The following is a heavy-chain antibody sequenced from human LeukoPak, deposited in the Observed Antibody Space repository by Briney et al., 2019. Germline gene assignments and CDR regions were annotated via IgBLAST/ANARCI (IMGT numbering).Heavy chain of an antibody. V-gene: IGHV3-74*01. D-gene: IGHD3-22*01. Sequence: GGSLRLSCAASGFTFSSYWMHWVRQAPGKGLVWVSRINGDGSSTNYADSVKGRFTISRDNAKNSLYLQMNSLRAEDTAVYYRARSEYYYDSSGYPFDYWGQGTLVTVSS. CDR2: INGDGSST. J-gene: IGHJ4*02. CDR1: GFTFSSYW. CDR3: ARSEYYYDSSGYPFDY.